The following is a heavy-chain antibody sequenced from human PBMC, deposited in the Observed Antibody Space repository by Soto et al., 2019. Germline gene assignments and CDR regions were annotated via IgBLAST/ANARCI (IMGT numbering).Heavy chain of an antibody. V-gene: IGHV4-4*02. CDR1: GGSISSSNW. J-gene: IGHJ6*02. D-gene: IGHD4-17*01. CDR2: IYHSGST. Sequence: KTSETLSLTCAVSGGSISSSNWWSWVRQPPGKGLEWIGEIYHSGSTNYNPSLKSRVTISVDKSKNQFSLKLSSVTAADTAVYYCASPSGDYSRRDYYYGMDVWGQGTTVTVSS. CDR3: ASPSGDYSRRDYYYGMDV.